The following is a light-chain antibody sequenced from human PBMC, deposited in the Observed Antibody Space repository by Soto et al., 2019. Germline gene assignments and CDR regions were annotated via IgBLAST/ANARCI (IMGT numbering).Light chain of an antibody. CDR1: QSVRSW. J-gene: IGKJ4*01. V-gene: IGKV1-5*01. CDR2: DAA. CDR3: QQYDNYPLT. Sequence: DIQMTQSPAPLSASVGDRVAITCRASQSVRSWSACYQQKPRTAPKLLIFDAARLESGVPSRFSGSASGTEFTLTISSLQPDDFATYYCQQYDNYPLTFGGGTKVDIK.